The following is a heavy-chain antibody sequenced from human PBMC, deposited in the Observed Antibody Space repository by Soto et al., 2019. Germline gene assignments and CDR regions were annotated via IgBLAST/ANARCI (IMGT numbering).Heavy chain of an antibody. D-gene: IGHD7-27*01. CDR3: AKSLEMGLIGGGLHD. CDR2: IYPGDSDT. Sequence: PEASTRISCRSAGYRCSTYWIGWARTLRGKGLEWMDIIYPGDSDTRYSPSFQGQVTISVDKSISTAYLQWSSLKASDTAMDYGAKSLEMGLIGGGLHDWGQGSLVTVS. CDR1: GYRCSTYW. J-gene: IGHJ4*02. V-gene: IGHV5-51*01.